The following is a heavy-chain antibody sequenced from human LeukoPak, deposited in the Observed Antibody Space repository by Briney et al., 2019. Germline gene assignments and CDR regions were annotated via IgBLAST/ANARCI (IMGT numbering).Heavy chain of an antibody. J-gene: IGHJ4*02. CDR3: ARAAMVRGVDYFDS. V-gene: IGHV3-23*01. D-gene: IGHD3-10*01. CDR2: ISGSGGAT. CDR1: GFXFSSYS. Sequence: PGGSLRLSCAASGFXFSSYSMTWVRQAPGKGLEWVSVISGSGGATYYADSVKGRFTISRDNCENTLYLQMNSLRAEDTAVYYCARAAMVRGVDYFDSWGQGTLVTVSS.